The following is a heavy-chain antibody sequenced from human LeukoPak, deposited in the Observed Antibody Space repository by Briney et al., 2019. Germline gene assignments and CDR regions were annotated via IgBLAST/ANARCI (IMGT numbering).Heavy chain of an antibody. D-gene: IGHD5-18*01. CDR1: GYTFTGYY. V-gene: IGHV1-2*02. J-gene: IGHJ4*02. CDR3: ARDLGYVDTAKVDY. CDR2: INPNSGGT. Sequence: ASVKVSCKASGYTFTGYYMHWVRQAPGQGLEWMGWINPNSGGTNYAQKFQGRVTMTRDTSISTAYMELSRLRSDDTAVYYCARDLGYVDTAKVDYWGQGTLVTVSS.